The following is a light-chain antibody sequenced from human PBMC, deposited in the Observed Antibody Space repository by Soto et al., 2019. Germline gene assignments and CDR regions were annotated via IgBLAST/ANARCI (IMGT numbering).Light chain of an antibody. J-gene: IGKJ1*01. CDR2: AAT. CDR1: QSISSY. CDR3: QQSYSTPWT. Sequence: DIQMTQSPSSLSASVGDRVTITCRASQSISSYLNWYQQKPAKAPKLLIYAATSEQSVVTSRFSGSGSGTYFPLTISLLQPEDFATYYCQQSYSTPWTFGQGTKVEIK. V-gene: IGKV1-39*01.